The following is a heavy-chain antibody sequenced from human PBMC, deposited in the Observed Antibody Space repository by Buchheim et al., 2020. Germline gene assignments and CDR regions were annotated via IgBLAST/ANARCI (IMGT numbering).Heavy chain of an antibody. D-gene: IGHD6-19*01. Sequence: QITLKESGPTLVESTQTLTLTCTFSGFSLTTVGVGVGWIRQSPGKALELLALIYWDDDKRSSPSLRSRLTIPKDTSTNQVVLTMTNMDPVDTGTYYCAHRGLSAGYSSGWDGGYFDYWGQGTL. J-gene: IGHJ4*02. CDR1: GFSLTTVGVG. CDR3: AHRGLSAGYSSGWDGGYFDY. V-gene: IGHV2-5*02. CDR2: IYWDDDK.